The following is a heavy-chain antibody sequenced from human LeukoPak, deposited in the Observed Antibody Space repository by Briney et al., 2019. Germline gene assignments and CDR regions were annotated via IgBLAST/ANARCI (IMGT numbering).Heavy chain of an antibody. CDR2: IIPIFGTA. Sequence: GSSVKVSCKASGGTFSNYAINWVRQAPGQGLEWMGGIIPIFGTANCAQKFQGRVTITTDESTSTAYMELSSLRSEDTAVYYCASCKIPRYYDSSGYSYYFDYWGQGTLVTVSS. CDR3: ASCKIPRYYDSSGYSYYFDY. CDR1: GGTFSNYA. D-gene: IGHD3-22*01. V-gene: IGHV1-69*05. J-gene: IGHJ4*02.